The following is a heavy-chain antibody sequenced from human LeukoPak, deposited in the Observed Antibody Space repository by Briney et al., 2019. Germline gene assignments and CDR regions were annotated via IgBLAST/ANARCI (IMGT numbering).Heavy chain of an antibody. CDR2: ISSSSSYI. CDR1: GFTFSSYS. Sequence: GGSLRLSCAASGFTFSSYSMNWVRQAPGKGLEWVSSISSSSSYIYYADSVKGRFTISRDNAKNSLYLQMNSLRAEDTAVYYCARALTVGAKGGAFDIRGQGTMVTVSS. CDR3: ARALTVGAKGGAFDI. D-gene: IGHD1-26*01. V-gene: IGHV3-21*01. J-gene: IGHJ3*02.